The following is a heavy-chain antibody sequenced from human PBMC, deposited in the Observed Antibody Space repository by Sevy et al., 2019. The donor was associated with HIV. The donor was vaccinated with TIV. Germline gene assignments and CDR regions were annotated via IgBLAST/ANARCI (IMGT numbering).Heavy chain of an antibody. CDR1: GFTFSSYG. CDR2: IWYDGSNK. J-gene: IGHJ4*02. CDR3: ARSADLSHRGFDY. Sequence: GGSLRLSCAASGFTFSSYGMHWVRQAPGKGLEWVAVIWYDGSNKYYADSVKGRFTISRDNSKNTLYLQMNSLRAEDTAVYYCARSADLSHRGFDYWGQGTLVTVSS. D-gene: IGHD3-10*01. V-gene: IGHV3-33*01.